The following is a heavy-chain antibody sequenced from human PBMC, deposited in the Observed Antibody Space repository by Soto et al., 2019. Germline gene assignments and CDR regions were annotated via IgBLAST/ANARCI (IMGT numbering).Heavy chain of an antibody. Sequence: SVEVSCKASGGTFSSYAISWVRQAPGQGLEWMGGIIPIFGTANYAQKFQGRVTITADKSTSTAYMELSSLRSEDTAVYYCAREYYYDSSGYASDAFDIWGQGTMVTVSS. CDR1: GGTFSSYA. V-gene: IGHV1-69*06. J-gene: IGHJ3*02. D-gene: IGHD3-22*01. CDR3: AREYYYDSSGYASDAFDI. CDR2: IIPIFGTA.